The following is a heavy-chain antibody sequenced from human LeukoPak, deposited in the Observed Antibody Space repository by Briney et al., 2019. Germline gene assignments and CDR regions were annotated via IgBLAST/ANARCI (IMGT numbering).Heavy chain of an antibody. CDR3: VRHDGYYYYYMDV. J-gene: IGHJ6*03. CDR2: IYDSGST. Sequence: PSETLSLTCTAGSISSSSYYWGWIRQTPGKGLEWIGSIYDSGSTYYNPSLKSRLTISVDRSKTQFSLKPTSMTAADTAVYYCVRHDGYYYYYMDVWGKGTTVIVSS. CDR1: GSISSSSYY. V-gene: IGHV4-39*01. D-gene: IGHD4-17*01.